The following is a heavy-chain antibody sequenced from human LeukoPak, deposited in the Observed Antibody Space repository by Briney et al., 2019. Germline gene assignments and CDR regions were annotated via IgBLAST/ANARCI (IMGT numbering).Heavy chain of an antibody. D-gene: IGHD6-19*01. J-gene: IGHJ4*02. CDR2: INPFGGDT. Sequence: ASVKVSCKASGYTFSSYYIHWVRQAPGQGLEWMGIINPFGGDTTYAQRFQGRVTLTSDTSTSTVDVGLTSLRYEDTAVYYCARDGRYTSGWSFDYWGQGTLVTVSS. CDR1: GYTFSSYY. V-gene: IGHV1-46*01. CDR3: ARDGRYTSGWSFDY.